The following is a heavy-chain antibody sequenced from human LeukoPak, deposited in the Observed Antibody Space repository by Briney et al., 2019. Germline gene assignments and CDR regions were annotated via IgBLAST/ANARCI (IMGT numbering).Heavy chain of an antibody. D-gene: IGHD4-23*01. J-gene: IGHJ4*02. Sequence: ASVKVSCKTSGYTFTGYYIHWVRQAPGQGLEWMGWINPNSGGTNYAQKFQGRVTMTRDTSISTAYMELSRLRSDDTAVYYCARDGDYGGNSERPFDYWGQGTLVTVSS. CDR2: INPNSGGT. V-gene: IGHV1-2*02. CDR3: ARDGDYGGNSERPFDY. CDR1: GYTFTGYY.